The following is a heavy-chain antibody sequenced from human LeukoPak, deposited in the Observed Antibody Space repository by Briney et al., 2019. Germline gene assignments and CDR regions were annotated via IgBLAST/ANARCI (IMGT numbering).Heavy chain of an antibody. D-gene: IGHD5-24*01. CDR2: IYNSATT. Sequence: PSETLSLTCTVSGDSLRSHYCAWIRQSPGKGLEWIGHIYNSATTDYNPSFKSRVTISLDTSKKQFSLKRTSVTALDSADYYCARGGEGYNDDAFDVWGLGTAVTVCS. CDR1: GDSLRSHY. V-gene: IGHV4-59*11. CDR3: ARGGEGYNDDAFDV. J-gene: IGHJ3*01.